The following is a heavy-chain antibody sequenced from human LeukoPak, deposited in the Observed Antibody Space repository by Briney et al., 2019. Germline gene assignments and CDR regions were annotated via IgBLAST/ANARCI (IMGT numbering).Heavy chain of an antibody. V-gene: IGHV4-59*04. CDR2: IYYSGST. Sequence: PSETLSLTCTVSGGSISSYYWSWIRQPPGKGLEWIGSIYYSGSTYYNPSLNIRVTISVDTSKNQFSLKLSSVTAADTAVYYCARGLTSGYSSSWYEDYWGQGTLVTVSS. J-gene: IGHJ4*02. D-gene: IGHD6-13*01. CDR1: GGSISSYY. CDR3: ARGLTSGYSSSWYEDY.